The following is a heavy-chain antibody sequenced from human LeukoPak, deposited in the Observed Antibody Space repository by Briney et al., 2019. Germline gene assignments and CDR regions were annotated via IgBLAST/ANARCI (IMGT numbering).Heavy chain of an antibody. Sequence: GGSLRLSCAASGFTVSTNYMSWVRQAPGKGLEWVSVIYSGGSTYYADSVKGRFTFSRDNSKNTLYLQMNSLRAEDTAVYYCARDHSPEYNSSAGYFQLWGQGILVTVSS. D-gene: IGHD6-6*01. CDR2: IYSGGST. CDR1: GFTVSTNY. V-gene: IGHV3-66*01. J-gene: IGHJ1*01. CDR3: ARDHSPEYNSSAGYFQL.